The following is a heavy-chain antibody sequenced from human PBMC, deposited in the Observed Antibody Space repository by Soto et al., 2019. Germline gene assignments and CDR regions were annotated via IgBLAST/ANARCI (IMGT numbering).Heavy chain of an antibody. CDR2: IIPILGIA. CDR3: ARRYCSGGSCYPFDY. CDR1: GGTFSSYT. D-gene: IGHD2-15*01. V-gene: IGHV1-69*02. J-gene: IGHJ4*02. Sequence: SVKVSCKASGGTFSSYTISWVRQAPGQGLEWMGRIIPILGIANYAQKFQGRVTITADKSTSTAYMELSSLRSEDTAVYYCARRYCSGGSCYPFDYWGQGTLVTVYS.